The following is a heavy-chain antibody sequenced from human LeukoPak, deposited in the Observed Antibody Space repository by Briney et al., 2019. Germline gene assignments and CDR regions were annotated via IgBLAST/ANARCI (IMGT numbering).Heavy chain of an antibody. Sequence: GGSPRLSCAASGFTFSSYGMHLVRQAPGKGLEWVAFIRYDGSIKYYADSVKGRFTISRDNSKNTLYLQMNSLRAEDTAVYYCAKELNHVWGSYRTNPTFDYWGQGTLVTVSS. V-gene: IGHV3-30*02. CDR3: AKELNHVWGSYRTNPTFDY. J-gene: IGHJ4*02. CDR2: IRYDGSIK. CDR1: GFTFSSYG. D-gene: IGHD3-16*02.